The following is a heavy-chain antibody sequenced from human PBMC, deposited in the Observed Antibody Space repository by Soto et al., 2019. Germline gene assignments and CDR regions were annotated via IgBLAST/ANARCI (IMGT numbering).Heavy chain of an antibody. V-gene: IGHV3-15*07. CDR1: GLTFSDAR. J-gene: IGHJ4*02. Sequence: PGGSLRLSCAVSGLTFSDARMNWLRQVPGKGLEWVARIRSQTDGGTTDYTAPVNGRFAISRDDPKNTLYLQMNNLKTEDTAIYYCATAPGYWGSAPLDYWGQGTLVTVSS. D-gene: IGHD7-27*01. CDR2: IRSQTDGGTT. CDR3: ATAPGYWGSAPLDY.